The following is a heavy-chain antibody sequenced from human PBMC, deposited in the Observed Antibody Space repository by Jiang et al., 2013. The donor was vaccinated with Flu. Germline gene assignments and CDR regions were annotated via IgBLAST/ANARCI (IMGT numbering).Heavy chain of an antibody. Sequence: SGGGLVQPGRSLRLSCAASGFTFDDYAMHWVRQAPGKGLEWVSGISWNSGSIGYADSVKGRFTISRDNAKNSLYLQMNSLRAEDTALYYCAKDLRGYPVRGVNNDYWGQGTLVTVSS. CDR1: GFTFDDYA. CDR2: ISWNSGSI. D-gene: IGHD3-10*01. V-gene: IGHV3-9*01. J-gene: IGHJ4*02. CDR3: AKDLRGYPVRGVNNDY.